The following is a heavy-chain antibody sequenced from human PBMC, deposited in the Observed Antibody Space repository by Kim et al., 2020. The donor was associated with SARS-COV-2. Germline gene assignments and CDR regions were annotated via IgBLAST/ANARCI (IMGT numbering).Heavy chain of an antibody. CDR2: IDWDDDK. Sequence: SGPTLVNPTQTLTLTCTFSGFSLSTSGMCVSWIRQPPGKALEWLARIDWDDDKYYSTSLKTRLTISKDTSKNQVVLTMTNMDPVDTATYYCARTYYDILTGPGNWIDPWGQGTLDTVAS. D-gene: IGHD3-9*01. CDR3: ARTYYDILTGPGNWIDP. J-gene: IGHJ5*02. V-gene: IGHV2-70*11. CDR1: GFSLSTSGMC.